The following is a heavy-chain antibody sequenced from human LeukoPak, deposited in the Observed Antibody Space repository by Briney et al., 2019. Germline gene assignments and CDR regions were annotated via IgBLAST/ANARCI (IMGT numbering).Heavy chain of an antibody. CDR2: ISSSSSYI. J-gene: IGHJ4*02. V-gene: IGHV3-21*01. CDR1: GFTFSSYS. CDR3: ARDNLFHLDY. Sequence: GGSLRLSCAASGFTFSSYSMNWVRQAPGKGLEWVSSISSSSSYIYYADSVKGRFTISRDNAKNSLYLQMNSLGAEDTAVYYCARDNLFHLDYWGQGTLVTVSS.